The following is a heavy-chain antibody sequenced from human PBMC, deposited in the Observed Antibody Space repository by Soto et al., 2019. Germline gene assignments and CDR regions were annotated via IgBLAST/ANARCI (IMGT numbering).Heavy chain of an antibody. CDR3: ARDKITGLFDY. CDR1: GGSIISGDYY. D-gene: IGHD2-8*02. V-gene: IGHV4-39*02. Sequence: PSETLSLTCTVSGGSIISGDYYWSWIRQPPGKGLEWIGGIYYSGSTYHNPSLKSRVTISVDRSNNQFSLKLTSVTAADTAVYYCARDKITGLFDYWGQGTLVTVSS. CDR2: IYYSGST. J-gene: IGHJ4*02.